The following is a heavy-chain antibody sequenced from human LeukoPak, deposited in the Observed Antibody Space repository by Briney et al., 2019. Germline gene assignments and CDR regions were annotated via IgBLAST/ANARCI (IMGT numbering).Heavy chain of an antibody. CDR1: GGSISSYY. CDR2: IYYSGST. V-gene: IGHV4-59*01. J-gene: IGHJ4*02. Sequence: SGTLSLTCTVSGGSISSYYWSWIRQPPGKGLEWIGYIYYSGSTNYNPSLKSRVTISVDTTKNQFTLKLKSVAAADTAVYYCAREDSSGYYPSWGQATLVTVSS. CDR3: AREDSSGYYPS. D-gene: IGHD3-22*01.